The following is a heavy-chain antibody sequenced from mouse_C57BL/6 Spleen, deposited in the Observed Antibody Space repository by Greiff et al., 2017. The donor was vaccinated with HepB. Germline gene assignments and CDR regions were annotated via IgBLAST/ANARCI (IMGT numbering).Heavy chain of an antibody. V-gene: IGHV5-17*01. Sequence: EVKVVESGGGLVKPGGSLKLSCAASGFTFSDYGMHWVRQAPEKGLEWVAYISSGSSTIDYADKVKGRFTISRDNAKNTLFLQMTSLRSEDTAMYYCARNYGSSYVEYFDVWGTGTTVTVSS. CDR1: GFTFSDYG. CDR3: ARNYGSSYVEYFDV. J-gene: IGHJ1*03. CDR2: ISSGSSTI. D-gene: IGHD1-1*01.